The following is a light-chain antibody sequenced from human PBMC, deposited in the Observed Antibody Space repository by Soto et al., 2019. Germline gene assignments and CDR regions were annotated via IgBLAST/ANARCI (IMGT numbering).Light chain of an antibody. CDR2: LNSDGSH. V-gene: IGLV4-69*01. Sequence: QPVLTQSPSASASLGASVKLTCTLSSGHSSYAIAWHQQHPEKGPRYLMKLNSDGSHSKGDGIPDRFSGASSGAERYLTISSLQAEDEADYYCQTWGTGIYVVFGGGTKLTVL. CDR1: SGHSSYA. J-gene: IGLJ2*01. CDR3: QTWGTGIYVV.